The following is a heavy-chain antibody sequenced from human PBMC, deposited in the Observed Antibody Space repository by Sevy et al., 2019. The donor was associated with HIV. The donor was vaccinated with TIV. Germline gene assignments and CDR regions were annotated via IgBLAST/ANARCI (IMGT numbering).Heavy chain of an antibody. CDR2: ISWNSVSI. V-gene: IGHV3-9*01. Sequence: GGSLRLSCAASGFTFDGYAMDWVRQAPGKGLEWVSGISWNSVSIGYADSVKGRFTISRDNARNSLYLQMNSLRTEDTALYYCAKDISGSYFYYFDHWGQGTLVTVSS. CDR3: AKDISGSYFYYFDH. J-gene: IGHJ4*02. CDR1: GFTFDGYA. D-gene: IGHD1-26*01.